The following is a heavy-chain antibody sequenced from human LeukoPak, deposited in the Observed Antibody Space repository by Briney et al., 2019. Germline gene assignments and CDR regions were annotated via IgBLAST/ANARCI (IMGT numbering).Heavy chain of an antibody. J-gene: IGHJ4*02. CDR1: GFTFSTYS. D-gene: IGHD6-6*01. V-gene: IGHV3-21*01. CDR3: ARSGSSSSFDY. Sequence: PGRSLRLSCAASGFTFSTYSMNWVRQAPGKGLEWVSSISSSSSYIYYADSVKGRFTISRDNAKNSLYLQMDSLRAEDTAVYYCARSGSSSSFDYWGQGTLVTVSS. CDR2: ISSSSSYI.